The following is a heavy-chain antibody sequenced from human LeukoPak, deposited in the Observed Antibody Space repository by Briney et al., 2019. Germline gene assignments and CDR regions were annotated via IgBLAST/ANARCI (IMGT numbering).Heavy chain of an antibody. V-gene: IGHV3-11*04. CDR3: ARDAGRFGGDAFDI. Sequence: GGSLRLSCAASGFTFSDYYMSWVRQAPGKGLEWVSYISSSGSTIYYADSVRGRFTISRDNAKNSLYLQMNSLRAEDTAVYYCARDAGRFGGDAFDIWGQGTMVTVSS. J-gene: IGHJ3*02. CDR1: GFTFSDYY. D-gene: IGHD3-10*01. CDR2: ISSSGSTI.